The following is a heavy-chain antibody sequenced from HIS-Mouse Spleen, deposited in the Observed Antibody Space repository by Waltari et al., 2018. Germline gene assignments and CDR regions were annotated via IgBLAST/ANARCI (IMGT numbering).Heavy chain of an antibody. CDR3: ARSPGIAAAGTDY. CDR1: GFTFSSYS. D-gene: IGHD6-13*01. J-gene: IGHJ4*02. V-gene: IGHV3-21*01. Sequence: EVQLVESGGGLVKPGGSLRLSCAASGFTFSSYSMNWVRQAPGKGLEGVSSISSSSSYIYYADSVKGRFTISRDNAKNSLYLQMNSLRAEYTAVYYCARSPGIAAAGTDYWGQGTLVTVSS. CDR2: ISSSSSYI.